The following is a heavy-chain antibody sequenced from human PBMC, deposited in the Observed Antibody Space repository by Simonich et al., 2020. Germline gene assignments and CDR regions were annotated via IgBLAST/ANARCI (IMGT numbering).Heavy chain of an antibody. CDR2: IYYNGST. D-gene: IGHD1-26*01. CDR1: GGSISSYY. J-gene: IGHJ6*02. Sequence: QVRLQESGPGLVKPSETLSLTCTVSGGSISSYYWSWIRHPPGKGLEWIRYIYYNGSTNYNPSLKNRVTISVDTSKNKFSRKLSSVTAADTAVYYCARSLGYYYYYYGMDVWGQGTTVTVSS. CDR3: ARSLGYYYYYYGMDV. V-gene: IGHV4-59*08.